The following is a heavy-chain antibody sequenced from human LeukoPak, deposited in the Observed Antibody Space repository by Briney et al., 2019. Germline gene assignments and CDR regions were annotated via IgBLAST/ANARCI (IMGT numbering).Heavy chain of an antibody. CDR2: TWYDGSNK. Sequence: GGSLRLSCAASGFSFSSYAMHWVRQVPGKGLEWVAFTWYDGSNKDYADSVKGRFTISRDNAKNSLYLQMNSLRAEDTAVYYCARDRGSYRLFDYWGQGALVTVSS. D-gene: IGHD3-16*02. CDR3: ARDRGSYRLFDY. J-gene: IGHJ4*02. V-gene: IGHV3-33*01. CDR1: GFSFSSYA.